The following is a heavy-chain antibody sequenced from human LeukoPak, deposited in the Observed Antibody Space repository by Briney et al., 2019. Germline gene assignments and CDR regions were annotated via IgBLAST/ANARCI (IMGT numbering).Heavy chain of an antibody. CDR3: ARSYSNHLFGMDV. CDR1: GFTFSSYA. D-gene: IGHD4-11*01. J-gene: IGHJ6*02. Sequence: PGRSLRLSCAASGFTFSSYAMHWVRQAPGKGLEWVSVIYSGGSTYYADPVKGRVAISRDNSNNTVFLQMNIVRAEDTAVYYCARSYSNHLFGMDVWGQGTTVTVSS. V-gene: IGHV3-66*01. CDR2: IYSGGST.